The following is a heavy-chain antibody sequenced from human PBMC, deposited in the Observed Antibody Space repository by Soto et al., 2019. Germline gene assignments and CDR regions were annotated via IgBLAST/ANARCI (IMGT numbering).Heavy chain of an antibody. CDR2: IIPIFNIP. Sequence: ASVKVSCKDSGGTLSSYAITWVRLAPGQGLEWMGGIIPIFNIPDYAQKFQGRVSITADKATSTAYMELSNLRPDDTAIYYCAKARGYGSGRNNHYYGMDVWGQGTTVTVSS. CDR3: AKARGYGSGRNNHYYGMDV. CDR1: GGTLSSYA. V-gene: IGHV1-69*10. D-gene: IGHD3-10*01. J-gene: IGHJ6*02.